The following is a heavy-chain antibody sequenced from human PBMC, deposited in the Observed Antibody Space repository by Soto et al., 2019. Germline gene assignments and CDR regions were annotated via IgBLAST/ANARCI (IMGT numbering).Heavy chain of an antibody. CDR3: ARASTVTTRGSRNNWFDP. CDR1: GGSVSSYY. Sequence: SETLSLTCAVSGGSVSSYYWSWIRQPPGKGLEWIGYIYYSGSTNYNPSLKSRVTISVDTSKNQFSLKLSSVTAADTAVYYCARASTVTTRGSRNNWFDPWGQGTLVTVS. D-gene: IGHD4-17*01. J-gene: IGHJ5*02. CDR2: IYYSGST. V-gene: IGHV4-59*08.